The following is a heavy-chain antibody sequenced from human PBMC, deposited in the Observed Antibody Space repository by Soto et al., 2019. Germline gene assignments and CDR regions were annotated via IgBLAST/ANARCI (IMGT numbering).Heavy chain of an antibody. V-gene: IGHV4-39*01. CDR1: GGSISSSSYY. Sequence: SETLSLTCTVSGGSISSSSYYWGWIRQPPGKGLEWIGSIYYSGSTYYNPSLKSRVTISVDTSKNQFSLKLSSVTAADTAVYYCARHIRNYYYGSGSYEGFDYWGQGTLVTVSS. D-gene: IGHD3-10*01. CDR2: IYYSGST. J-gene: IGHJ4*02. CDR3: ARHIRNYYYGSGSYEGFDY.